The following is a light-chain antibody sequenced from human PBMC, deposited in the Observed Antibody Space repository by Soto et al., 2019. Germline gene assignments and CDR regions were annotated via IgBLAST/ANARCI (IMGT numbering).Light chain of an antibody. CDR3: QQRSVWPLT. V-gene: IGKV3D-20*02. CDR1: QRVNSTY. CDR2: GAA. J-gene: IGKJ4*01. Sequence: EIVLTQSPGTLSSSPGEKATLSCRASQRVNSTYLAWYQQRRGQAPRLLIYGAANRATGIPDRFSGSGSGTDFSLIISSLEPEDFAVYYCQQRSVWPLTFGGGTNVEIK.